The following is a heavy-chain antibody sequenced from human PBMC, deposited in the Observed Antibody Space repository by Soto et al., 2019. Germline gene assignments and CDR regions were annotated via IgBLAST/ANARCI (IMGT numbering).Heavy chain of an antibody. J-gene: IGHJ4*02. CDR1: GYTVNELS. D-gene: IGHD2-21*02. CDR2: FDPEDGKT. Sequence: ASVKVSCKVSGYTVNELSIHWVRQAPGKGLEWLGGFDPEDGKTIYAQTLQGRLAMTEDTSADTAYMELSSLRSEDTAVYYCASPPVTAIEIQLWLSIWGQGTLVTVSS. CDR3: ASPPVTAIEIQLWLSI. V-gene: IGHV1-24*01.